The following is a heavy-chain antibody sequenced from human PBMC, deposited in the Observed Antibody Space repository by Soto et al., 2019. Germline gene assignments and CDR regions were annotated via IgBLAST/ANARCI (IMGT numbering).Heavy chain of an antibody. V-gene: IGHV3-11*01. CDR3: ARGAGGWFGEFTDYYYYYMDV. J-gene: IGHJ6*03. CDR1: GFTFSDYY. Sequence: GGSLRLSCAASGFTFSDYYMSWIRQAPGKGLEWVSYISSSGSTIYYTDSVKGRFTISRDNAKNSLYLQMNSLRAEDTAVYYCARGAGGWFGEFTDYYYYYMDVWGKGTTVTVSS. CDR2: ISSSGSTI. D-gene: IGHD3-10*01.